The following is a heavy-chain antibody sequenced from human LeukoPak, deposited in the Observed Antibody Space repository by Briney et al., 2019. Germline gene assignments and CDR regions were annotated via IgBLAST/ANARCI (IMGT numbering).Heavy chain of an antibody. Sequence: SETLSLTCTVSSDSIGNYYWTWIRQSPEKRLEWLGYYSSTGDSEYNPSLKSRVTMSVDMSKNQFSLKLSSVTAADTAVYYCARRDGYKKYYFDYWGQGTLVTVSS. D-gene: IGHD5-24*01. V-gene: IGHV4-59*01. J-gene: IGHJ4*02. CDR2: YSSTGDS. CDR3: ARRDGYKKYYFDY. CDR1: SDSIGNYY.